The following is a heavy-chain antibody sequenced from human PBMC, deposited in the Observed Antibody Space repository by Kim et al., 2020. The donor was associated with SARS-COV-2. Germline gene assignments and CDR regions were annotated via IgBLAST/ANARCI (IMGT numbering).Heavy chain of an antibody. CDR3: ARERGGVLEFYYFDY. V-gene: IGHV4-39*07. J-gene: IGHJ4*02. Sequence: SETLSLTCTVSGGSISSSSYYWGWIRQPPGKGLEWIGSIYYSGSTYYNPSLKSRVTISVDTSKNQFSLKLSSVTAADTAVYYCARERGGVLEFYYFDYWGQGTLVTVSS. CDR1: GGSISSSSYY. CDR2: IYYSGST. D-gene: IGHD3-3*01.